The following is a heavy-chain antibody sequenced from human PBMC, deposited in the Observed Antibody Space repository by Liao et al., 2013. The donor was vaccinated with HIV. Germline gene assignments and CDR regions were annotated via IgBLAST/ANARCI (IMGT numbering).Heavy chain of an antibody. J-gene: IGHJ3*02. V-gene: IGHV4-39*07. Sequence: QVQLQESGPGLVKPSETLSLTCTVSGDSITSIDYYWGWIRQPPGKGLEWIGEINYSGSTNYNPSRKSRVTISVDTSKNQFSLKLSSVTAADTAVYYCARAMLGRGHAFDMWGQGTMVTVSS. CDR2: INYSGST. D-gene: IGHD3-10*02. CDR3: ARAMLGRGHAFDM. CDR1: GDSITSIDYY.